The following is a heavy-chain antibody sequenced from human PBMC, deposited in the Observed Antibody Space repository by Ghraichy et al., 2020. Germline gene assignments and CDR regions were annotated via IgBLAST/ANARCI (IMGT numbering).Heavy chain of an antibody. J-gene: IGHJ3*02. V-gene: IGHV3-48*02. CDR1: GFTFSSYS. CDR3: ARGPYYDFWSGYSDAFDI. CDR2: ISSSSSTI. D-gene: IGHD3-3*01. Sequence: GGSLRLSCAASGFTFSSYSMNWVRQAPGKGLEWVSYISSSSSTIYYADSVKGRFTISRDNAKNSLYLQMNSLRDEDTAVYSCARGPYYDFWSGYSDAFDIWGQGTMVTVSS.